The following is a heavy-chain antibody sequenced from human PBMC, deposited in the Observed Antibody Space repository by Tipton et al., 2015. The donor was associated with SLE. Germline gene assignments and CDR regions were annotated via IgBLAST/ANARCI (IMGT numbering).Heavy chain of an antibody. CDR2: ISVYNDNT. V-gene: IGHV1-18*01. CDR1: GYTFPSYD. J-gene: IGHJ2*01. D-gene: IGHD2-2*02. CDR3: ARDRCSSSSCYSSNWTFDL. Sequence: QVQLVQSGAEVKKPGASVKVSCKASGYTFPSYDISWVRQAPRQGLEWMGWISVYNDNTNYAQKLQGRVTMTTDTSTSTAYMEVGSLRSDDTAVYFCARDRCSSSSCYSSNWTFDLWGRGTLVTVSS.